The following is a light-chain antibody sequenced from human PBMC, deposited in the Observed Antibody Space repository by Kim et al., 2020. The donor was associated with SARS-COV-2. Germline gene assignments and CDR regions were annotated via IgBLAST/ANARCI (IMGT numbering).Light chain of an antibody. CDR2: GAS. J-gene: IGKJ1*01. CDR1: QSVSSS. CDR3: QQYNSWPGT. Sequence: VSPGERATLSGRASQSVSSSLAWYQQKPGQAPRLLIYGASTRATGIPARFSGRGSGTEFTLTISSLQSEDFAVYYCQQYNSWPGTFGQGTKVDIK. V-gene: IGKV3-15*01.